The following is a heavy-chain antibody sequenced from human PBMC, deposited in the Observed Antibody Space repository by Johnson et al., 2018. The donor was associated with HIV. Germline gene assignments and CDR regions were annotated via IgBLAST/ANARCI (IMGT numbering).Heavy chain of an antibody. CDR2: ISFDGSKK. CDR1: GFTFSSFP. J-gene: IGHJ3*02. CDR3: ARGPLVGATSVGYDFAVDS. D-gene: IGHD1-26*01. V-gene: IGHV3-30*04. Sequence: HVQLVESGGGVVQPGRSLRLSCAASGFTFSSFPIHWVRQAPGKGLEWMAVISFDGSKKYYGDSVKGRFTVSRDNSKSTLYLQMSSLRAEDTAIYYCARGPLVGATSVGYDFAVDSWGLGTMVTVSS.